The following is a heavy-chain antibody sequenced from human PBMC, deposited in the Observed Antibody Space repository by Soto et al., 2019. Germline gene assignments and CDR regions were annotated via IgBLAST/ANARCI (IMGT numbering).Heavy chain of an antibody. CDR1: GGSIRSSAYY. CDR2: IYYSGST. Sequence: QLQLQESGPGLVKPSETLSLTCTVSGGSIRSSAYYWAWIRQPPGKGLEWIGSIYYSGSTYYNPSLKSRITISVDTSKNQFSLRLSSVTAADTAVYYCARLRPFSMDVWGQGTTVTVSS. CDR3: ARLRPFSMDV. V-gene: IGHV4-39*01. J-gene: IGHJ6*02.